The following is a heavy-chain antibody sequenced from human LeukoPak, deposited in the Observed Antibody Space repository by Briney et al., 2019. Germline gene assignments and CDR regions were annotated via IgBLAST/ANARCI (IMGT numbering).Heavy chain of an antibody. CDR2: MNPNSGNT. J-gene: IGHJ4*02. CDR1: GYTFTSYD. V-gene: IGHV1-8*01. CDR3: ARVRLPSCYFDY. Sequence: ASVKVSCKASGYTFTSYDINWVRQATGQGLEWMGWMNPNSGNTGYAQKFQGRVTMTRNTSISTAYMELSSLRSEDTAVYYCARVRLPSCYFDYWGQGTLVTVSS. D-gene: IGHD3-10*01.